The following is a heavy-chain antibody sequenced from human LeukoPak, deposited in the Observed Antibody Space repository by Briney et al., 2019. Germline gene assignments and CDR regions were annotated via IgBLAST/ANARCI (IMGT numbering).Heavy chain of an antibody. J-gene: IGHJ4*02. D-gene: IGHD3-22*01. CDR1: GFTFSSHW. V-gene: IGHV3-74*01. Sequence: TGGSLRLSCAASGFTFSSHWMHWVRQAPGKGLVWVSRINSDGSSISYADSEKGRFTISRDNAKNTLYLQMNSLRAEDTAVYYCAKSSYYDASGYYREYYFDSWGQGTLVTVSS. CDR3: AKSSYYDASGYYREYYFDS. CDR2: INSDGSSI.